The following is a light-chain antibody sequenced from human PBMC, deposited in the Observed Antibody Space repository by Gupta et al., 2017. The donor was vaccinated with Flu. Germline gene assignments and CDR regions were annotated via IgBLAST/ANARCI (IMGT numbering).Light chain of an antibody. CDR3: QQSYSTPPGF. CDR1: QSISSY. CDR2: AAS. V-gene: IGKV1-39*01. J-gene: IGKJ3*01. Sequence: DIQMTQSPSSLSASVGDRVTITCRASQSISSYLNWYQQKPGKAPKLLIYAASSLQSGVPSRFSGSGSGTDFTLTISSLQPEDFATYYCQQSYSTPPGFFGPGTKVDIK.